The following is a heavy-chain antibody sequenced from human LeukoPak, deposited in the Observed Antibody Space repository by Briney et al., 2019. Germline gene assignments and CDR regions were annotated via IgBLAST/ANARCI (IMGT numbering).Heavy chain of an antibody. CDR3: ASRGYSYGPVNY. CDR2: IYYSGST. V-gene: IGHV4-59*08. CDR1: GGSISSYY. D-gene: IGHD5-18*01. J-gene: IGHJ4*02. Sequence: SETLSLTCTVSGGSISSYYWSWIRQPPGKGLEWIGYIYYSGSTNYNPSLKSRVTISVDTSKNQSSLKLSSVTAADTAVYYCASRGYSYGPVNYWGQGTLVTVSS.